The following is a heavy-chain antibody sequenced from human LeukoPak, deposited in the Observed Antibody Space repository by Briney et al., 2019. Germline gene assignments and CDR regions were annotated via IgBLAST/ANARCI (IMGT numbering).Heavy chain of an antibody. Sequence: GGSLRLSFAASGFTVSSNYMSWVRQAPGKGLEWVSIIYSDEDTYYADSVKGRFAISRDNSKNMVYLQMNSLRAEDTATYYCARDPEWSGGYWGRGTLVTVSS. CDR1: GFTVSSNY. J-gene: IGHJ4*02. CDR3: ARDPEWSGGY. D-gene: IGHD3-3*01. CDR2: IYSDEDT. V-gene: IGHV3-53*01.